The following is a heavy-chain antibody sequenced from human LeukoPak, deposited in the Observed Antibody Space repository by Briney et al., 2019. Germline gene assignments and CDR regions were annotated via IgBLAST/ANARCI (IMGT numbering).Heavy chain of an antibody. CDR1: RDTFTSYD. CDR2: INPMSGET. V-gene: IGHV1-8*01. Sequence: ASVKVSCKACRDTFTSYDIIWVRQATGQGLEWMGWINPMSGETGYAQEFQGRVTLTRSTSTSTVYMELSSLRSDDTAIYYCARGGSWTWITDWGQGTLVTVSS. D-gene: IGHD2-2*03. J-gene: IGHJ4*02. CDR3: ARGGSWTWITD.